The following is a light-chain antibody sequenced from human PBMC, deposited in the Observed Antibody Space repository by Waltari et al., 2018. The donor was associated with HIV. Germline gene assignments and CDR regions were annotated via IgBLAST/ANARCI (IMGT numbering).Light chain of an antibody. V-gene: IGKV1-5*03. Sequence: DIQMAQSPSTLSASVGDRVTINCRASQTINTWLAWYHQKPGGAPQLLVYKASTLENGVPSRFSGSGSGTEFTLTISRLQPDDVGFYYCQQYSSYWTFGQGTKVQVK. CDR3: QQYSSYWT. CDR1: QTINTW. J-gene: IGKJ1*01. CDR2: KAS.